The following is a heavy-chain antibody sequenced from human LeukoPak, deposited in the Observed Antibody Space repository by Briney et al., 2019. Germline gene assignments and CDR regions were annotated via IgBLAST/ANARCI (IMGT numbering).Heavy chain of an antibody. CDR2: IFYSGST. CDR3: ARTYSSSWYYFDY. J-gene: IGHJ4*02. Sequence: SETLSLTCTVSGGSINYYSWSWVRQPPGKGLEWIGSIFYSGSTNYTPSLKSRVTISMDTSKNQFSLRLSSVTAADTAVYYCARTYSSSWYYFDYWGQGTLVTVSS. D-gene: IGHD6-13*01. CDR1: GGSINYYS. V-gene: IGHV4-59*01.